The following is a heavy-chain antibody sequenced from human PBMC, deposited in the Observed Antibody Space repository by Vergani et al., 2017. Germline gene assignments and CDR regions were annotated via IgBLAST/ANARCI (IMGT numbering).Heavy chain of an antibody. CDR2: IDPSDSYT. D-gene: IGHD2-15*01. V-gene: IGHV5-10-1*03. CDR1: GYSFTSYW. CDR3: ARPWDIVVVVAATDYYYGMDV. Sequence: EVQLVQSGAEVKKPGESLRISCKGSGYSFTSYWISWVRQMPGKGLEWMGRIDPSDSYTNYSPSFQGHVTISADKSISTAYLQWSSLKASDTAMYYCARPWDIVVVVAATDYYYGMDVWGQGTTVTVSS. J-gene: IGHJ6*02.